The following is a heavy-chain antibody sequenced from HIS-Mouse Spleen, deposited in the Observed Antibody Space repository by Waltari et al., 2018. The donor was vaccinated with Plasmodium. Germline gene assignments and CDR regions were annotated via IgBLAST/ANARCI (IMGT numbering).Heavy chain of an antibody. Sequence: VQLQESGPGLVKPSATLSLTCTASGGSISSYYRNWIRQPPGKGLEWIGYIYDSGSTNYNPSLKSRVTISVDTSKNQFSLKLSSVTAADTAVYYCAREVNSGTFDYWGQGTLVTVSS. CDR2: IYDSGST. D-gene: IGHD1-26*01. CDR3: AREVNSGTFDY. J-gene: IGHJ4*02. V-gene: IGHV4-59*01. CDR1: GGSISSYY.